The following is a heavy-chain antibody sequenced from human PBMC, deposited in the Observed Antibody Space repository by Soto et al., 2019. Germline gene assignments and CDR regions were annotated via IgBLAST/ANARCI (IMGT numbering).Heavy chain of an antibody. J-gene: IGHJ4*02. V-gene: IGHV3-64D*06. CDR1: GFTFSSYA. Sequence: GGSLRLSCSASGFTFSSYAMHWVRQAPGKVLEYVSAISSNGGSTYYADSMKGRFTISRVNSKNALYLQMSSLSGEDTAVYYCVKKDYYDSSGDYWGQGTLVTVSS. CDR2: ISSNGGST. CDR3: VKKDYYDSSGDY. D-gene: IGHD3-22*01.